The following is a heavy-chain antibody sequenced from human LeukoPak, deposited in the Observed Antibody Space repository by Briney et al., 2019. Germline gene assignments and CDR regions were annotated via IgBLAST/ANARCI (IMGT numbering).Heavy chain of an antibody. V-gene: IGHV4-59*01. J-gene: IGHJ6*03. Sequence: SETLSLTCTVPGGSITSYFWSWIRQPPGKGLEWIGYIYYSGSTNYNPSLKSRVTISVDTSKNQFSLKLSSVTAADTAVYYCARGSNYYDSGGDYYYYYMDVWGKGTTVTVSS. CDR3: ARGSNYYDSGGDYYYYYMDV. CDR2: IYYSGST. CDR1: GGSITSYF. D-gene: IGHD3-22*01.